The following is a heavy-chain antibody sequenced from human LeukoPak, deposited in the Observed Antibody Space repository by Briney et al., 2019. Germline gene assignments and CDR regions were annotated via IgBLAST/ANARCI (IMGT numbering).Heavy chain of an antibody. D-gene: IGHD4-17*01. CDR2: INPNSGGT. V-gene: IGHV1-2*02. Sequence: GASVKVSCKASGYTFTGYYMHWVRQAPGQGLEWMGWINPNSGGTNYAQKFQGRVTMTRDTSISTAYMELSRLRSDDTAVYYCARDQTVWGRSGYYGMDVWGQGTTVTVAS. CDR1: GYTFTGYY. CDR3: ARDQTVWGRSGYYGMDV. J-gene: IGHJ6*02.